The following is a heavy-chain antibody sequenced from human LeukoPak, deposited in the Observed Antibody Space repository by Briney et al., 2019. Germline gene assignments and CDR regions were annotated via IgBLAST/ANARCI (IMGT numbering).Heavy chain of an antibody. CDR3: AKVRWFGEFFDAFAI. CDR2: ISGSGGST. V-gene: IGHV3-23*01. D-gene: IGHD3-10*01. CDR1: GFTFSSYA. Sequence: GGSLRLSCAASGFTFSSYAMRWVRQAPGKGLEWVSAISGSGGSTYYADSVKGRFTISRDNSKNTLYLQMNGLRAEDTAVYYCAKVRWFGEFFDAFAIWGQGTMVTVSS. J-gene: IGHJ3*02.